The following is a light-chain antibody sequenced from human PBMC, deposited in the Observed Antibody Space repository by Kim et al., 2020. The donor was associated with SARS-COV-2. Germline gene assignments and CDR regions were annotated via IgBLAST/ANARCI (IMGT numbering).Light chain of an antibody. Sequence: ASVGYRITITCQASQDIRKDLNWFQQKPGKAPKLLIYGASNLQVGVPSRFSGSGSGTRFVFTISSLQPEDIATYYCQQYGGFPITFGQGTRLEIK. CDR3: QQYGGFPIT. CDR2: GAS. CDR1: QDIRKD. J-gene: IGKJ5*01. V-gene: IGKV1-33*01.